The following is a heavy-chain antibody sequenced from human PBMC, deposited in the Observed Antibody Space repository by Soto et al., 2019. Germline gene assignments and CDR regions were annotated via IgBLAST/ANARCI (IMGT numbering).Heavy chain of an antibody. D-gene: IGHD6-13*01. CDR2: ISSSGYTM. Sequence: QVQLVESGGDLVKPGGSLRLSCAASGFTFSDYYMSWIRQAPGKGLEWVSYISSSGYTMYYADSVKGRFTISRDNAKTSLYLLMNGLRAEDTAVDYCARIYSSSWYYFDHWGQGALGTVSS. V-gene: IGHV3-11*01. CDR3: ARIYSSSWYYFDH. J-gene: IGHJ4*02. CDR1: GFTFSDYY.